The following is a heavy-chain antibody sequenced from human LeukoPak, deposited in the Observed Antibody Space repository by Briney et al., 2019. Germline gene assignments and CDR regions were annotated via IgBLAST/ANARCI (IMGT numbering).Heavy chain of an antibody. Sequence: SGGSLRLSCAASGFTFSSYAMSWVRQAPGKGLEWVSAISGSGYSTYYADSVRGRFTISRDNSKNTLYLQMNSLRAEDTAVYYCAKEAGYSGYDYPDYWGQGTRVTVSS. V-gene: IGHV3-23*01. CDR2: ISGSGYST. CDR1: GFTFSSYA. CDR3: AKEAGYSGYDYPDY. D-gene: IGHD5-12*01. J-gene: IGHJ4*02.